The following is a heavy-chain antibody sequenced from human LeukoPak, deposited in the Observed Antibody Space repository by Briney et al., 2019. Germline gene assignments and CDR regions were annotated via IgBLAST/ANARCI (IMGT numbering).Heavy chain of an antibody. CDR3: ARDFSSDNTYYYYGMDV. Sequence: TGGSLRLSCAASGFTVSSNYMSWVRQAPGKGLEWVSVIYSGGSTYYADSVKGRFTISRHNSKNTLCLQMNSLRAEDTAVYYCARDFSSDNTYYYYGMDVWGQGTTVTVSS. CDR2: IYSGGST. D-gene: IGHD6-19*01. J-gene: IGHJ6*02. CDR1: GFTVSSNY. V-gene: IGHV3-53*04.